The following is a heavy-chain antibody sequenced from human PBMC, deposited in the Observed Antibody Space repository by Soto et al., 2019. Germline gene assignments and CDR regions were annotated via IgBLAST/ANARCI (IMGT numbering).Heavy chain of an antibody. J-gene: IGHJ6*02. D-gene: IGHD2-15*01. CDR3: ERLGLRAVDYHYVWDV. Sequence: QVELVQSGAEVKKPGASVKVSCQASGYIVTNYDMTWVRQAPGHGLVWMGWISAHDVETHYGQKVQGRVSLTTDASTSTAYMDLRSLTSDDTALYYCERLGLRAVDYHYVWDVWGQGTTVTVSS. CDR1: GYIVTNYD. V-gene: IGHV1-18*01. CDR2: ISAHDVET.